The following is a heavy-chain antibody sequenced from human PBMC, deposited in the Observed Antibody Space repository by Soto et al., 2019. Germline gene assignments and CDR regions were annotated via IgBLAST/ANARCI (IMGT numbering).Heavy chain of an antibody. CDR2: ISGSGGST. D-gene: IGHD4-17*01. CDR1: GFTFSSYA. CDR3: AKASLFAYGDYSDYNWFDP. J-gene: IGHJ5*02. V-gene: IGHV3-23*01. Sequence: PGGSLRLSCAASGFTFSSYAMSWVRQAPGKGLEWVSAISGSGGSTYYADSVKGRFTISRDNSKNTLYLQMNSLRAEDTAVYYCAKASLFAYGDYSDYNWFDPWGQGTLVTVSS.